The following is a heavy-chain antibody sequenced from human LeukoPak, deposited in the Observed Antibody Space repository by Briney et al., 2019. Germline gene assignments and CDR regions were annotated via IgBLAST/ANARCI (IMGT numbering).Heavy chain of an antibody. V-gene: IGHV3-21*01. CDR3: ARDLSSGMPGGFDY. D-gene: IGHD2-2*01. CDR1: GFTYRRYS. J-gene: IGHJ4*02. CDR2: TSSGSDYL. Sequence: GGSLRLSCVASGFTYRRYSMNWVRQAPGKGLECVSTTSSGSDYLYHADSVRGRFTISNDNARSSLFLQMDDLRAEDTALYSCARDLSSGMPGGFDYWGQGILVTVSS.